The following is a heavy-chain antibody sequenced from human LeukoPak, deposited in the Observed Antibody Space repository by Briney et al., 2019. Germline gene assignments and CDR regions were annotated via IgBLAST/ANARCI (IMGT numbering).Heavy chain of an antibody. CDR1: KFTFSSYA. V-gene: IGHV3-23*01. CDR2: ITARGNTP. Sequence: GGSLRLSCAASKFTFSSYAMSWVRQAPGKGLEWVSGITARGNTPFYADSLKGRFTISRDNSKNTLYLQMTNLRAEDTAIYYCAKVIRYSGWYVENWGQGTLVTVSS. CDR3: AKVIRYSGWYVEN. D-gene: IGHD6-19*01. J-gene: IGHJ4*02.